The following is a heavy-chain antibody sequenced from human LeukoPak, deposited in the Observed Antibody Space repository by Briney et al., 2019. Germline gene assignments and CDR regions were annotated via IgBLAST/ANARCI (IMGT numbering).Heavy chain of an antibody. J-gene: IGHJ4*02. CDR3: TRGPTREQQLPFRY. CDR1: GFTFGTYA. V-gene: IGHV3-49*04. Sequence: GGSLRLSCTAAGFTFGTYAISWVSQDPGDGLGLVGFIRSKAYGGTTEYAASVKGRFTISRDDSKSIAYLQMNSLKTEDTAVYYCTRGPTREQQLPFRYWGQGTLVTVSS. CDR2: IRSKAYGGTT. D-gene: IGHD6-13*01.